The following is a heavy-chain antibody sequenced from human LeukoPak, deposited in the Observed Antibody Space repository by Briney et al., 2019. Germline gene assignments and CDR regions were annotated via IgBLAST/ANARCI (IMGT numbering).Heavy chain of an antibody. D-gene: IGHD2-8*01. Sequence: SETLSLTCTVSGGSISSYYWSWIRQPPGKGLEWIGYICYSGSTNYNPSLKSRVTISVDTSKNQFSLKLSSVTAADTAVYYCASHGGYCTNGVCLNWFDPWGQGTLVTVSS. CDR3: ASHGGYCTNGVCLNWFDP. V-gene: IGHV4-59*08. CDR1: GGSISSYY. J-gene: IGHJ5*02. CDR2: ICYSGST.